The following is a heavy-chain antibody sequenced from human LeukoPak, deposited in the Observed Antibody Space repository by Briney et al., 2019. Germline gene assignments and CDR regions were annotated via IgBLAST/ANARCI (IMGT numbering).Heavy chain of an antibody. CDR1: GYTFTSYG. CDR2: INPSGGST. CDR3: ARAERDGRHYFDY. J-gene: IGHJ4*02. D-gene: IGHD5-24*01. Sequence: ASVKVSCKASGYTFTSYGISWVRQAPGQGLEWMGIINPSGGSTSYAQKFQGRVTMTRDTSTSTVYMELSSLRSEDTAVYYCARAERDGRHYFDYWGQGTLVTVSS. V-gene: IGHV1-46*01.